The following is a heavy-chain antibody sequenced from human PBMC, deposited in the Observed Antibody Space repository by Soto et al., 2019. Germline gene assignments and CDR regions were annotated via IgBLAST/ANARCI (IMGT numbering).Heavy chain of an antibody. V-gene: IGHV4-4*07. CDR1: GGSISSYY. Sequence: SETLSLTCTVSGGSISSYYWTWIRRPAGKGLEWIGRIYTTGTTNYNPSLKSRVTLSLDTSKNQFSLKLNSVTAADTAVYYCARGGAGYCSGGTCSNFFYGMDVWGQGTTVTV. CDR3: ARGGAGYCSGGTCSNFFYGMDV. J-gene: IGHJ6*02. D-gene: IGHD2-15*01. CDR2: IYTTGTT.